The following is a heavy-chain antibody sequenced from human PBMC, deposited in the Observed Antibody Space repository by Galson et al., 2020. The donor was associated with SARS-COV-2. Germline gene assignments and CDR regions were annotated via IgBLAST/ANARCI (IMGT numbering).Heavy chain of an antibody. Sequence: SETLSLTCPVSGGPISSSSYYWGRLRPPPGQGLEWIGSIYYSGRTYYNPSLKSRVTISVDTSKNQFSLKLSSVTAADTAVYYCYYSYGYFTYYYGSGSYYYPPDYWGQGTMVTVSS. CDR3: YYSYGYFTYYYGSGSYYYPPDY. D-gene: IGHD3-10*01. J-gene: IGHJ4*02. V-gene: IGHV4-39*07. CDR1: GGPISSSSYY. CDR2: IYYSGRT.